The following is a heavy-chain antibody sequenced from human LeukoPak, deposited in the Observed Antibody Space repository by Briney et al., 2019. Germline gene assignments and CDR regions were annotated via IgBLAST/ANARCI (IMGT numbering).Heavy chain of an antibody. CDR1: GFTFSRFW. J-gene: IGHJ4*02. D-gene: IGHD4-11*01. CDR3: ATTEYVASDFDQ. CDR2: INSDGTTT. V-gene: IGHV3-74*01. Sequence: AGGSLRLSCAATGFTFSRFWMHGVRQTPGKGLVWVSLINSDGTTTFYADSVKGRFTISRDNASNTMYLQMSSLRAEDTAVYYCATTEYVASDFDQWGQGTLVTVSS.